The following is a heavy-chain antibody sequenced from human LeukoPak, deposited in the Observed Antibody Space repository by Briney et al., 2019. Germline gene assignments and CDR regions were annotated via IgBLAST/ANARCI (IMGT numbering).Heavy chain of an antibody. Sequence: GGSLRLSCAASGFTFSSYWISWVRQAPGKGLEWVANIKQDGSEKYYVDSVKGRFTISRDNAKNSLYLQMNSLRAEDTAVYYCARAIDYYDSSGSGDYWGQGTLVTVSS. CDR3: ARAIDYYDSSGSGDY. J-gene: IGHJ4*02. V-gene: IGHV3-7*01. CDR2: IKQDGSEK. D-gene: IGHD3-22*01. CDR1: GFTFSSYW.